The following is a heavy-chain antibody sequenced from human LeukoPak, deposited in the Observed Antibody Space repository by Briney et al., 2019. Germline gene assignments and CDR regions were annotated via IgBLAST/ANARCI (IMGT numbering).Heavy chain of an antibody. D-gene: IGHD6-19*01. Sequence: GGSLRLSCAASGFTFDDSGMSWVRQAPGKGLEWVSGINWTGGSTGYADSVKGRFTISRDNAKNSLYLQMNSLRAEDTALYYCARVSDISVAAYFDYWGQGTLVTVSS. J-gene: IGHJ4*02. CDR2: INWTGGST. V-gene: IGHV3-20*04. CDR1: GFTFDDSG. CDR3: ARVSDISVAAYFDY.